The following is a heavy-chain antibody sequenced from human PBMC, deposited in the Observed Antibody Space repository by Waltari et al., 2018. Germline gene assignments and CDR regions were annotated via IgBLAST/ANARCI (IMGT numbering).Heavy chain of an antibody. J-gene: IGHJ6*02. Sequence: EVQLLESGGGLVQPGGSLRLSCAASGFTFSSYAMSWVRQAPGKGLEWVSAISGSGGSTYYADSVKGRFTISRDNSKNTLYLQMNSLRAEDTAVYYCARDRGIAVAGSLSFVMDVWGQGTTVTVSS. D-gene: IGHD6-19*01. V-gene: IGHV3-23*01. CDR3: ARDRGIAVAGSLSFVMDV. CDR2: ISGSGGST. CDR1: GFTFSSYA.